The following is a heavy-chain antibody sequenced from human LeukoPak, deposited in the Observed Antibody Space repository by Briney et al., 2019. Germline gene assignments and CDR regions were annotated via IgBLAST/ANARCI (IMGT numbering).Heavy chain of an antibody. CDR1: GGTFSSYT. J-gene: IGHJ4*02. CDR2: IIPILGIA. D-gene: IGHD2-2*01. CDR3: ARDSTVVPAAIDYFDY. Sequence: ASVKVSCKASGGTFSSYTISWVRQAPGQGLEWMGRIIPILGIANYAQKFQGRVTITADKSTSTAYMELSSLRSEDTAVYYCARDSTVVPAAIDYFDYWGQGTLVTVSS. V-gene: IGHV1-69*04.